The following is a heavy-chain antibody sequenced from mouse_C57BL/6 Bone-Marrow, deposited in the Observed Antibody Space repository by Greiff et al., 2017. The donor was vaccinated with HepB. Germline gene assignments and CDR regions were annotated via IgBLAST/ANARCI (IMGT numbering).Heavy chain of an antibody. CDR3: ARSVNDGYYGGFAY. Sequence: VQLQQPGAELVKPGASVKMSCKASGYTFTSYWITWVKQRPGQGLECIGDIYPGSGSTNYNEKFKSKATLTVDTSSSTAYIQLSSLTSEESAVYYCARSVNDGYYGGFAYGGRGTLVTVSA. D-gene: IGHD2-3*01. CDR2: IYPGSGST. CDR1: GYTFTSYW. V-gene: IGHV1-55*01. J-gene: IGHJ3*01.